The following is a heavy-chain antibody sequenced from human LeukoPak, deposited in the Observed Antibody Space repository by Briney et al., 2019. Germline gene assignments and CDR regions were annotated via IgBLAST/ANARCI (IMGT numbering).Heavy chain of an antibody. D-gene: IGHD1/OR15-1a*01. CDR2: IYLYGTT. J-gene: IGHJ6*02. V-gene: IGHV4-4*02. CDR1: IGSISSSKW. CDR3: ARQKWEQQGRDYYFNGLDV. Sequence: SETLSLTCSVSIGSISSSKWWSWVRQSPVKGLEWVGEIYLYGTTNYNPSFTSRVTMSVDRSRSHFSLKLTSVTAADTAVYYCARQKWEQQGRDYYFNGLDVWGPGPTVIVSS.